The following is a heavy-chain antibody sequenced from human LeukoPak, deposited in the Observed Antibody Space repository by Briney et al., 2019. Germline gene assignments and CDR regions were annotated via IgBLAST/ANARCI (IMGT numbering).Heavy chain of an antibody. Sequence: PSETLSLTCTVSGGSISRSSYYWGWIRQPPGKGLEWIGSMYHSGSTYYNPSLKSRVTISVDTSKNQLSLKVSSVTAADTAVYYCARGRSLRSGAFGYWGQGTLVTVSS. D-gene: IGHD1-26*01. V-gene: IGHV4-39*07. CDR3: ARGRSLRSGAFGY. CDR2: MYHSGST. J-gene: IGHJ4*02. CDR1: GGSISRSSYY.